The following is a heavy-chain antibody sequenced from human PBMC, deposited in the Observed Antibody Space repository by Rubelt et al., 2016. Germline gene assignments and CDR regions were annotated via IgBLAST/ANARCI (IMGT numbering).Heavy chain of an antibody. J-gene: IGHJ5*02. D-gene: IGHD2-15*01. CDR2: INPNSGGT. CDR3: ARQEYCSGGSCYRAWFDP. V-gene: IGHV1-2*02. Sequence: GQGLEWMGWINPNSGGTNYAQRFQGRVTMTRDTSISTAYMELSRLRSDDTAVYYCARQEYCSGGSCYRAWFDPWGQGTLVTVSS.